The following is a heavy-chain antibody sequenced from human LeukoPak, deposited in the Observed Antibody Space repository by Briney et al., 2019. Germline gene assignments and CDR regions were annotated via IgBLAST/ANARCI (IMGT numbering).Heavy chain of an antibody. CDR2: ISNNGRST. CDR1: GFTFSNHA. V-gene: IGHV3-64*02. J-gene: IGHJ1*01. CDR3: ARGLSGAPDY. Sequence: GGSLRLSCVGSGFTFSNHALHWVRQFPGQRLEYVSAISNNGRSTHYTDSVKGRFTVSRDNSKETVYLQLGSLRPEDTALYYCARGLSGAPDYWGRGTLVTVSS. D-gene: IGHD3-10*01.